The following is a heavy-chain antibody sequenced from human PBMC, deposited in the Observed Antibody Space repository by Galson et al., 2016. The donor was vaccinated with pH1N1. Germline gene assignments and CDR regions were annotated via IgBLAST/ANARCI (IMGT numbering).Heavy chain of an antibody. D-gene: IGHD2-15*01. CDR2: ISPYSGNT. V-gene: IGHV1-18*01. CDR3: ARALRQVDIPSEALDI. CDR1: GYTFTIYG. Sequence: SVKVSCKASGYTFTIYGISWVRQAPGQGLEWMGWISPYSGNTKYAKSVTGRVTITTENSTGTSYMELKSLTSDDTAVYFCARALRQVDIPSEALDIWGQGTMVTVSS. J-gene: IGHJ3*02.